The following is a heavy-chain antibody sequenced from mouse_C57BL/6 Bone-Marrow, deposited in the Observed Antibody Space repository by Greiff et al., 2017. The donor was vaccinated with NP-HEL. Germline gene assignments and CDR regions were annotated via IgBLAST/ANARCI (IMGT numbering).Heavy chain of an antibody. CDR2: IDPSDSYT. J-gene: IGHJ2*01. V-gene: IGHV1-50*01. Sequence: QVQLQQPGAELVKPGASVKLSCKASGYTFTSYWMQWVKQRPGQGLEWIGEIDPSDSYTNYNQKFKGKATLTVDTSSSTAYMQRSSLTSEDSAVYYCARSTVVAKGYFDDWGQGTTLTVSS. CDR3: ARSTVVAKGYFDD. CDR1: GYTFTSYW. D-gene: IGHD1-1*01.